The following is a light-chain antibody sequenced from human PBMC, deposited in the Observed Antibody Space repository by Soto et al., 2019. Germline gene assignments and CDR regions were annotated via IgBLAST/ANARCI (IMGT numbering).Light chain of an antibody. CDR2: TND. CDR3: AAWDARLSAWV. CDR1: SSNIGSDY. V-gene: IGLV1-47*02. J-gene: IGLJ3*02. Sequence: QPVLTQPPSASGTPGQRVTISCSGSSSNIGSDYVYWYRQLPGTAPKLLIYTNDQRPSGVPDRFSGSKSGTSASLAISGLRSEDEADYWCAAWDARLSAWVFGGGTKLTVL.